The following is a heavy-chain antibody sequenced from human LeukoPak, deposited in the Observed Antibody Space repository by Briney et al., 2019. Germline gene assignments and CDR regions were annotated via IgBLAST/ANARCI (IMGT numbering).Heavy chain of an antibody. CDR3: AKEGHGSSLDY. CDR2: ISYDGSNK. CDR1: GFTFSSYG. D-gene: IGHD6-13*01. V-gene: IGHV3-30*18. J-gene: IGHJ4*02. Sequence: AGRSLRLSCAASGFTFSSYGMHWVRQAPGKGPEWVAVISYDGSNKYYADSVKGRFTISRDNSKNTLYLQMNSLRAEDTAVYYCAKEGHGSSLDYWGQGTLVTVSS.